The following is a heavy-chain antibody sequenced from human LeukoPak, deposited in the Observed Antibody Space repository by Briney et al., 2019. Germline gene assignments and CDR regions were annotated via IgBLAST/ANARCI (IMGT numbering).Heavy chain of an antibody. J-gene: IGHJ6*02. Sequence: SETLSLTCAVYGGSFSGYYWSWIRQPPGKGLEWIGEINHSGSTNYNPSLKSRVTISVDTSKNQFSLKLSSVTAADTAVYYCARESRPYYDFWSGYFHYYYYGMDVWGQGTTVTVSS. V-gene: IGHV4-34*01. CDR2: INHSGST. CDR3: ARESRPYYDFWSGYFHYYYYGMDV. D-gene: IGHD3-3*01. CDR1: GGSFSGYY.